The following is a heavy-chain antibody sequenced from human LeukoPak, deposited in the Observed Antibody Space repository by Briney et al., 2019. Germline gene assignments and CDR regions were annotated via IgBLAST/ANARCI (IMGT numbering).Heavy chain of an antibody. D-gene: IGHD6-13*01. CDR2: ISSSGSTI. V-gene: IGHV3-48*03. J-gene: IGHJ5*02. CDR3: ARVGGIAAS. CDR1: GFTFSSYE. Sequence: TGGSLRLSCAASGFTFSSYEMNWVRQAPGKGLEWVSYISSSGSTIYYADSVKGRFTISRDNAKNSLYLQMSSLRAEDTAVYYCARVGGIAASWGQGTLVTVSS.